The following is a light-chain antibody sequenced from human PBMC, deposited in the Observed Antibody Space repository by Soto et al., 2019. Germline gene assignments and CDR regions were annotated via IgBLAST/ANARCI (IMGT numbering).Light chain of an antibody. CDR3: CSYAGRYTYV. Sequence: QSVLTQPRSVSGSPGQSVTISCTGASSDVGGYNYVSWYQQHPGKAPKLMIYDVSKRPSGVPDRFSGSKSGNTASLTISGFQTEDEADYYCCSYAGRYTYVFGTGTKVTVL. V-gene: IGLV2-11*01. J-gene: IGLJ1*01. CDR2: DVS. CDR1: SSDVGGYNY.